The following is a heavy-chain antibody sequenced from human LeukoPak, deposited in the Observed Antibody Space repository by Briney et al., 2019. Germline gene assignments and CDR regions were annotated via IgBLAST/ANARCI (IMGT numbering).Heavy chain of an antibody. D-gene: IGHD7-27*01. Sequence: SETLSLTFTVSGVSISSYYWSWVRQPPGEGLEWIGYIYYSGSTNYNPSLKSRVTISVDTSKNQFSLKLSSVTAADTAVYYCAREPSGAFPYFDYWGQGTLVTVSS. V-gene: IGHV4-59*01. J-gene: IGHJ4*02. CDR2: IYYSGST. CDR1: GVSISSYY. CDR3: AREPSGAFPYFDY.